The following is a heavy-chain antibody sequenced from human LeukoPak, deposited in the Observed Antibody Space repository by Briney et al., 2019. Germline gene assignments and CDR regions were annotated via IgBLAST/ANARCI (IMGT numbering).Heavy chain of an antibody. CDR3: ARDSYDILTGPFDY. CDR1: GFTFSSYE. CDR2: ISSSGSTI. D-gene: IGHD3-9*01. Sequence: GGSLRLSCAASGFTFSSYEMNWVRQAPGKGLEWVSYISSSGSTIYYADSVKGRFTISRDNAKNSLYLQMNSLRAEDTALYYCARDSYDILTGPFDYWGQGTLVTVSS. V-gene: IGHV3-48*03. J-gene: IGHJ4*02.